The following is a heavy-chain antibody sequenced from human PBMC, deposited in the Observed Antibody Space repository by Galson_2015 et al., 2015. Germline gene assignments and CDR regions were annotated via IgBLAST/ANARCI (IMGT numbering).Heavy chain of an antibody. CDR2: ISSGGAT. D-gene: IGHD3-10*01. V-gene: IGHV3-53*01. CDR1: GFTVSSNY. CDR3: ARVGGFRDLYYMDV. J-gene: IGHJ6*03. Sequence: SLRLSCAVSGFTVSSNYMTWVRQAPGKGLVWVSVISSGGATYCADSVKGRFTISRDNSKNTLYLQMNSLRAEDTAVYYCARVGGFRDLYYMDVWGIGTTVTVSS.